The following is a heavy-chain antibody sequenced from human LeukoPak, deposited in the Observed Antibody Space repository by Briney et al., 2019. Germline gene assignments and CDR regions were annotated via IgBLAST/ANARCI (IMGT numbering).Heavy chain of an antibody. V-gene: IGHV3-21*01. CDR1: GFTFSSYS. CDR3: ARGGYCSGGSCYDYYYMDV. Sequence: GGSLRLSCAASGFTFSSYSMNWVRQAPGKGLEWVSSISSSSSYIYYADSVKGRFTISRDNVKNSLYLQMNSLRAEDTAVYYCARGGYCSGGSCYDYYYMDVWGKGTTVTVSS. CDR2: ISSSSSYI. D-gene: IGHD2-15*01. J-gene: IGHJ6*03.